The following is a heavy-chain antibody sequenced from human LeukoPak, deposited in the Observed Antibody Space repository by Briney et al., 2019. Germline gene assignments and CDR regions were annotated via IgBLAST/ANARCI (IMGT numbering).Heavy chain of an antibody. CDR2: IYYSGST. CDR1: GGSISSSSYY. J-gene: IGHJ4*02. Sequence: SETLSLTCTVSGGSISSSSYYWGWIRQPPGKGLEWIGSIYYSGSTYYNPSLKSRVTISVDTSKNQFSLRLSSVTAADTAVYYCARQMNTVTADYWGQGTLVTVSS. CDR3: ARQMNTVTADY. D-gene: IGHD4-17*01. V-gene: IGHV4-39*01.